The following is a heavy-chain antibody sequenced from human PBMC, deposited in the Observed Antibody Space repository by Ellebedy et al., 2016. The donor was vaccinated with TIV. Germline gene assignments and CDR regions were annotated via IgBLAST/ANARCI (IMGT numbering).Heavy chain of an antibody. CDR1: GFTFTAYS. Sequence: GESLKISCATSGFTFTAYSLNWVRQAPGKGLEWLSYIDRTGTIIYYADSVKGRFTTSTDTAKNSLFLQMNSLRAEDTAVYYCARKPMNPTDLYGNFDHWGQGTLVTVSS. D-gene: IGHD1-1*01. CDR2: IDRTGTII. CDR3: ARKPMNPTDLYGNFDH. V-gene: IGHV3-48*04. J-gene: IGHJ4*02.